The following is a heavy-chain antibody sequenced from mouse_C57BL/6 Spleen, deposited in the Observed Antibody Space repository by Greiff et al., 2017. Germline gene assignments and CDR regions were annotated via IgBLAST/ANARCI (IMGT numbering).Heavy chain of an antibody. D-gene: IGHD1-1*01. V-gene: IGHV5-4*01. Sequence: EVQLVESGGGLVKPGGSLKLSCAASGFTFSSYAMSWVRQTPEKRLEWVATISDGGSYTYYPDNVKGRFTISRDNAKNNLYLQMSHLKSEDTAMYYCARDSYYGSLDYWGQGTTLTVSS. J-gene: IGHJ2*01. CDR2: ISDGGSYT. CDR1: GFTFSSYA. CDR3: ARDSYYGSLDY.